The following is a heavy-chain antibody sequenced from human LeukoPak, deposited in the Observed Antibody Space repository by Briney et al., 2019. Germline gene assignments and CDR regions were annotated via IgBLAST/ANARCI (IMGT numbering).Heavy chain of an antibody. V-gene: IGHV3-23*01. J-gene: IGHJ4*02. CDR2: ISDSGGST. CDR3: AKRGVVIRVILVGFNKEAYYFDS. Sequence: GGSLRLSCAVSGITLSNYVMSWVRQAPGKGLEWVAGISDSGGSTNYADSVKGRFTISRDNPKNTLYLQMNSLRAEDTAVYFCAKRGVVIRVILVGFNKEAYYFDSWGQGALVTVSS. CDR1: GITLSNYV. D-gene: IGHD3-22*01.